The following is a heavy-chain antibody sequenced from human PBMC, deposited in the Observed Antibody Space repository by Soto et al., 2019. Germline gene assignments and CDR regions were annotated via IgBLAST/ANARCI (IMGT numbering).Heavy chain of an antibody. CDR2: IYYSGST. V-gene: IGHV4-31*03. CDR1: GGSISTGGYY. Sequence: QVQLQESGPGLVKPSQTLSLTCTVSGGSISTGGYYWSWIRQHPGKGLEWIGYIYYSGSTYYNPSLKSRVTLPVDTSKNQSSLKLSSVTAADTAVYYCARGGKGDYVDYWGQGTLVTVSS. J-gene: IGHJ4*02. D-gene: IGHD1-26*01. CDR3: ARGGKGDYVDY.